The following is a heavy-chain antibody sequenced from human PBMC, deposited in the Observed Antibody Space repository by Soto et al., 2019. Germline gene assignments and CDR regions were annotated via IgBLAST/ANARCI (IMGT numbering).Heavy chain of an antibody. J-gene: IGHJ4*02. CDR1: GFTFSTYA. Sequence: VGSLRLSCAASGFTFSTYAMSWVRQAPGKGLEWVSAISGSGSNTYYADSVKGRFTISRDDSKSTLYLQMNSLRAEDTAVYYCARDPSHSYYTLFYYFDYWGQGTLVTVSS. D-gene: IGHD1-26*01. V-gene: IGHV3-23*01. CDR2: ISGSGSNT. CDR3: ARDPSHSYYTLFYYFDY.